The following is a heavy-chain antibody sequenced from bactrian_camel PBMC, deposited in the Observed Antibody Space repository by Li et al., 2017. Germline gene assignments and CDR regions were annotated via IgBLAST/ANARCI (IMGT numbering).Heavy chain of an antibody. Sequence: EVQLVESGGGSVQAGGSLRLSCSVSGYTYSSNYMGWFRQAPGKEREGVASIDHDGTTTYVDAVKGRFTVSKDAFKNTLYLQMDSLKPEDTAMYYCVADPCSIWYRDDDVVGPYNYWGRGTQVTVS. V-gene: IGHV3S10*01. CDR1: GYTYSSNY. CDR3: VADPCSIWYRDDDVVGPYNY. D-gene: IGHD4*01. CDR2: IDHDGTT. J-gene: IGHJ4*01.